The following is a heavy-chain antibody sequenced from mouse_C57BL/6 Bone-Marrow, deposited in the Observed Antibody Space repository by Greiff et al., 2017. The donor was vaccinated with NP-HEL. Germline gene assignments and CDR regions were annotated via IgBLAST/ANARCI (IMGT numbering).Heavy chain of an antibody. V-gene: IGHV1-82*01. CDR1: GYAFSSSW. J-gene: IGHJ2*01. Sequence: LQESGPELVKPGASVKISCKASGYAFSSSWMNWVKQRPGKGLEWIGRIYPGDGDTNYNGKFKGKATLTADKSSSTAYMQLSSLTSEDSAVYFCARWYYFDYWGQGTTLTVSS. CDR3: ARWYYFDY. CDR2: IYPGDGDT.